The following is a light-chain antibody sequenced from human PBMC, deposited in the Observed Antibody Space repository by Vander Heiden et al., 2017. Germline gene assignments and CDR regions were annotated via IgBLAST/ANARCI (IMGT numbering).Light chain of an antibody. J-gene: IGKJ3*01. CDR2: AAS. Sequence: DIQMTQSPSSLSASVGDRVTITCRASQSISSYLNWYQQKPGKAPKLLIYAASSLQSGVPSRFSGSGSGTDFTLNISSLQPEDFATYYCQQRYSTLFAFGPGTKVDIK. CDR1: QSISSY. V-gene: IGKV1-39*01. CDR3: QQRYSTLFA.